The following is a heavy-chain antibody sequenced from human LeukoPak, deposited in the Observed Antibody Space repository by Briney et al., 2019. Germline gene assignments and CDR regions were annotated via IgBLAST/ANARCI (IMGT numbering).Heavy chain of an antibody. D-gene: IGHD2-15*01. CDR1: GFTFSDLW. CDR3: ARDASLYCRGNDCYWAFDR. J-gene: IGHJ5*02. V-gene: IGHV3-7*01. CDR2: IKQDESKR. Sequence: GGSLRLSCVASGFTFSDLWVSWVRQPPGKGLEWVANIKQDESKRYYVDSVKGRFTISRDNAKNSVYLQSNSLSAEDTAVYYCARDASLYCRGNDCYWAFDRWGQGTLVTVSS.